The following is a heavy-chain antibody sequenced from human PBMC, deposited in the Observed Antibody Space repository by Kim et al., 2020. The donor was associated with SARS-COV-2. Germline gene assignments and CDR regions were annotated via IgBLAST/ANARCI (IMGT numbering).Heavy chain of an antibody. CDR1: GYTFTGYY. V-gene: IGHV1-2*02. J-gene: IGHJ4*02. D-gene: IGHD3-10*01. Sequence: ASVKVSCKASGYTFTGYYMHWVRQAPGQGLEWMGWINPNSGGTNYAQKFQGRVTMTRDTSISTAYMELSRLRSDDTAVYYCARTIYGSGSYYFDYWGQGTLVTVSS. CDR3: ARTIYGSGSYYFDY. CDR2: INPNSGGT.